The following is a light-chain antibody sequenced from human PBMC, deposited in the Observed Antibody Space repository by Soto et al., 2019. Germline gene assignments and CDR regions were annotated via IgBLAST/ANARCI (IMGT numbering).Light chain of an antibody. CDR1: SSDIGAYNY. V-gene: IGLV2-14*01. CDR3: SSYAGSYTYV. J-gene: IGLJ1*01. CDR2: EVN. Sequence: QSALTQPASVSGSPGQSITISCTGTSSDIGAYNYVSWYQQHPGKAPKLMICEVNNRPSGVSNRFSGSKSGNTASLTISGLQAEDEADYYCSSYAGSYTYVFGTGTKVTVL.